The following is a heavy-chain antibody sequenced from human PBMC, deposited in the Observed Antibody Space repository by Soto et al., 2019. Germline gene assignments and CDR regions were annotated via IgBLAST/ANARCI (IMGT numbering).Heavy chain of an antibody. V-gene: IGHV3-23*01. D-gene: IGHD3-16*02. Sequence: EVQLLESGGGLVQPGGPLRLSCAASGFTFSSYAMSWVRQAPGKGLEWVSAISGSGGSTYYADSVKGRFTISRDNSKNTLYLQMNSLRAEDTAVYYCAKDSYDYIWGSYRATYGFDPWGQGTLVTVSS. CDR3: AKDSYDYIWGSYRATYGFDP. CDR1: GFTFSSYA. CDR2: ISGSGGST. J-gene: IGHJ5*02.